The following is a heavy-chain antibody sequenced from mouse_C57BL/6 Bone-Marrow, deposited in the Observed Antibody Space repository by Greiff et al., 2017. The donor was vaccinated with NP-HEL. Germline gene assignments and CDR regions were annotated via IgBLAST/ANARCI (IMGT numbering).Heavy chain of an antibody. V-gene: IGHV5-4*01. Sequence: VQLKESGGGLVKPGGSLKLSCAASGFTFSSYAMSWVRQTPEKRLEWVATISDGGSYTYYPDNVKGRFTISRDNAKNNLYLQMSHLKSEDTAMYYCARDYDYGGYYAMDYWGQGTSVTVSS. J-gene: IGHJ4*01. CDR2: ISDGGSYT. D-gene: IGHD2-4*01. CDR1: GFTFSSYA. CDR3: ARDYDYGGYYAMDY.